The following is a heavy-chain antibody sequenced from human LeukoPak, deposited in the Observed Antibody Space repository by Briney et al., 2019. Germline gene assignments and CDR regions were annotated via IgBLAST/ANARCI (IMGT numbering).Heavy chain of an antibody. V-gene: IGHV4-59*01. CDR2: IYYRDTT. CDR3: ACVSRVSGSWANDY. Sequence: SGTLSVTSAEPGGSLIDYYWCRICQRLRKGVWWIEHIYYRDTTNRKTSLEGCVNISVDTSKDKVSLKLSSVTAADTAVDYCACVSRVSGSWANDYWGQGTLVTVSS. D-gene: IGHD3-10*01. J-gene: IGHJ4*02. CDR1: GGSLIDYY.